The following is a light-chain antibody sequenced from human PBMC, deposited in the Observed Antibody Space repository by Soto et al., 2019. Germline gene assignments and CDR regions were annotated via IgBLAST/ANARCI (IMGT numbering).Light chain of an antibody. J-gene: IGKJ5*01. Sequence: EVLMTQAPGTLSVSPGDRGSLSCRASQNLSRYFLAWYQHKTGQAPRLLISGASRRATGIPDRFSGAGYGTDFNLTISRLETEDFALYYCQQHDILPITFGQGTRLEIK. CDR3: QQHDILPIT. V-gene: IGKV3-20*01. CDR1: QNLSRYF. CDR2: GAS.